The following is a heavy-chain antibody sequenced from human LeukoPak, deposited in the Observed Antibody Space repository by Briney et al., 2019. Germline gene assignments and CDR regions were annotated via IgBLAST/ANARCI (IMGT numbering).Heavy chain of an antibody. CDR1: GFTVSSNS. V-gene: IGHV3-53*01. CDR3: ARRDTTGWYHHFDL. Sequence: QPGGSLRLSCAASGFTVSSNSMTWVRQAPGKGLEWVSILYNGGGANYADSVKGRFTISRDNSRHTLFLPVNSLRAEDTAVYYCARRDTTGWYHHFDLWGQGTLVTVSS. J-gene: IGHJ4*02. D-gene: IGHD6-19*01. CDR2: LYNGGGA.